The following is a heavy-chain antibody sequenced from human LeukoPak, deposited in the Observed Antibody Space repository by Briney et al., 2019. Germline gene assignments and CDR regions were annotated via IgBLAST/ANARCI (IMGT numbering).Heavy chain of an antibody. CDR1: GGSITSYY. J-gene: IGHJ5*02. CDR3: ARDRASSGWYGVGFDP. D-gene: IGHD6-19*01. V-gene: IGHV4-59*01. CDR2: IYYNGGT. Sequence: SETLSLTCTVSGGSITSYYWSWIRQPPGKGLDWIGYIYYNGGTNYNPSLKSRVTISVHTSKNQFSLKLSSVTAADTAVYYCARDRASSGWYGVGFDPWGQGTLVTVSS.